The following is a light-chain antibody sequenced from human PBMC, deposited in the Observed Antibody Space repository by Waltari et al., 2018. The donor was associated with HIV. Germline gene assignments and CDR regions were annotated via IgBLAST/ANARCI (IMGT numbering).Light chain of an antibody. CDR1: SSTIGAGYD. Sequence: QSVLTQPPSVSGAPGQSVTISRTGSSSTIGAGYDVHWYRQLPGTAPKLLIYGNNNRPSGVPDRFSNSKSGRSASLAITGLQTEDEADYYCQSHDSSLSGSVFGGGTKLTVL. CDR2: GNN. V-gene: IGLV1-40*01. J-gene: IGLJ2*01. CDR3: QSHDSSLSGSV.